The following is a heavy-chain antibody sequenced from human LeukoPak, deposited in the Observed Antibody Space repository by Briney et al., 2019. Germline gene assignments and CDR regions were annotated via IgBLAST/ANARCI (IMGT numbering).Heavy chain of an antibody. CDR1: GFTFSSYE. Sequence: SGGSLRLSCAASGFTFSSYEMNWVRQAPGKGREWVSYISSSGSTIYYADSVKGRFTISRDNAKNSLYLQMNSLRAEDTAVYYCSSSSYDAFDIWGQGTMVTVSS. V-gene: IGHV3-48*03. CDR2: ISSSGSTI. J-gene: IGHJ3*02. CDR3: SSSSYDAFDI. D-gene: IGHD6-13*01.